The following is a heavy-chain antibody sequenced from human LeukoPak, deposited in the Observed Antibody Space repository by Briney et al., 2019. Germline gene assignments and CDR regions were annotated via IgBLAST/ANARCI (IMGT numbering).Heavy chain of an antibody. Sequence: GESLKISCKASVFSFTNYWIAWVRQKPGEGLEWMGNIYPGDSDTRYNPSFQGQVTISADTSIKTAYLQWSSLKASDTAICYCARRAGGNTGGFYFDYWGQGSLVTVSS. CDR2: IYPGDSDT. J-gene: IGHJ4*02. D-gene: IGHD5-18*01. V-gene: IGHV5-51*01. CDR3: ARRAGGNTGGFYFDY. CDR1: VFSFTNYW.